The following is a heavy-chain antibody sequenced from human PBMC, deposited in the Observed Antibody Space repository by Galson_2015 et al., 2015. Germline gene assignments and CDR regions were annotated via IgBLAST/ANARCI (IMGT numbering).Heavy chain of an antibody. D-gene: IGHD3-3*01. CDR1: EFTFSSYY. J-gene: IGHJ4*02. V-gene: IGHV3-21*01. CDR3: ARQILDDDFWSGYYPTNFDY. Sequence: SLRLSCAASEFTFSSYYMSWVRQAPGKGLEWVSSISSTTTYIYYADSVKGRFTISRDNAKNSLYLQMNSLGAEDTAMYYCARQILDDDFWSGYYPTNFDYWGQGTLVTVSS. CDR2: ISSTTTYI.